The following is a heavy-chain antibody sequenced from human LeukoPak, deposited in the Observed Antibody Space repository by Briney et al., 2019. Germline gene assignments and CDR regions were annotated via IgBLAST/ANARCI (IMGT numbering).Heavy chain of an antibody. CDR3: ARQYSSSTLRY. D-gene: IGHD6-6*01. CDR1: GYSFTSYW. V-gene: IGHV5-51*01. CDR2: IYPGDSDT. Sequence: KAGASLQISCKGSGYSFTSYWIGRVRQLPGKGLEWMGIIYPGDSDTRYSPSFQGQVTISADKYISTAYLQWSSLKASDTAMYYCARQYSSSTLRYWGQGTLVTVSS. J-gene: IGHJ4*02.